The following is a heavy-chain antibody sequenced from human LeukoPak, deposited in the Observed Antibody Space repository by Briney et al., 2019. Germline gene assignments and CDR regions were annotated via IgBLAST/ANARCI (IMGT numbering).Heavy chain of an antibody. J-gene: IGHJ3*02. D-gene: IGHD4-17*01. Sequence: GGSLSLSCAVSGITLSNYGMSWVRQAPGKGLEWVAGLSGSGEGTHCEDSVPGRFTIPRDNSNNTLSLQMTSLRAEDTDIYYCAKDPNGDYIGAFDNWGQGTMVTVSS. CDR2: LSGSGEGT. V-gene: IGHV3-23*02. CDR3: AKDPNGDYIGAFDN. CDR1: GITLSNYG.